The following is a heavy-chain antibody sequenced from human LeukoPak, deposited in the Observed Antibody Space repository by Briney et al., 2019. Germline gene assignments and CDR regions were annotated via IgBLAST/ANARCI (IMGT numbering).Heavy chain of an antibody. CDR3: AKDHQNKHFNPGAPVGGYVN. CDR2: ISGSGGST. V-gene: IGHV3-23*01. J-gene: IGHJ4*02. Sequence: GGSLRLSCAASGFTFSSYAMSWVRQAPGKGLEWVSAISGSGGSTYYADSVKGRFTISRDNSKNTLYLQMNSLRAEDTAVYYSAKDHQNKHFNPGAPVGGYVNWGQGTLVTVSS. D-gene: IGHD5-12*01. CDR1: GFTFSSYA.